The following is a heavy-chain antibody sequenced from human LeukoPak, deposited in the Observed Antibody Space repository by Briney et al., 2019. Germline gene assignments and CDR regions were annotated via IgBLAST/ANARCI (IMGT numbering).Heavy chain of an antibody. CDR2: ISSSSSTI. D-gene: IGHD2-2*01. V-gene: IGHV3-48*01. CDR3: ARERSSTSVDY. J-gene: IGHJ4*02. Sequence: GGSLRLSCTASGFMFSDYWMSWVRQAPGKGLEWVSYISSSSSTIYYADSVKGRFTISRDNAKNLLYLQMNSLRAEDTAVYYCARERSSTSVDYWGQGTLVTVSS. CDR1: GFMFSDYW.